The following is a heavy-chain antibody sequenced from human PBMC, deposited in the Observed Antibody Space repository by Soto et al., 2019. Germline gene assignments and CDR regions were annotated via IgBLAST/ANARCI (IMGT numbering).Heavy chain of an antibody. Sequence: SETLSLTCTVSGGSISSGDYYWSWIRQPPGKGLEWIGYIYYSGSTYYNPSLKSRVTISVDTSKNQFSLKLSSVTAADTAVYYCARGSTRARDYYGMDVWGQGTTVTVS. CDR3: ARGSTRARDYYGMDV. CDR1: GGSISSGDYY. V-gene: IGHV4-30-4*01. CDR2: IYYSGST. D-gene: IGHD3-10*01. J-gene: IGHJ6*02.